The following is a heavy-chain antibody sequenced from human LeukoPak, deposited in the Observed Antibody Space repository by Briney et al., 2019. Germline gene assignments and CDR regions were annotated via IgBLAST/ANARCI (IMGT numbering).Heavy chain of an antibody. J-gene: IGHJ4*02. D-gene: IGHD3-10*01. CDR1: GGSISSSNW. CDR2: IYYSGST. V-gene: IGHV4-39*01. Sequence: SETLSLTCAVSGGSISSSNWWSWIRQPPGKGLEWIGSIYYSGSTYYNPSLKSRVTISVDTSKNQFSLKLSSVTAADTAVYHCARTRYYYNSRSYGAPYYFDYWGQGTLVTVSS. CDR3: ARTRYYYNSRSYGAPYYFDY.